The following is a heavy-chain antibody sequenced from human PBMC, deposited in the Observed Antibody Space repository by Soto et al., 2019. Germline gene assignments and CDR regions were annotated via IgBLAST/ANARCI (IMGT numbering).Heavy chain of an antibody. CDR1: GFSLSTSGVG. CDR2: IYWDDDK. Sequence: QITLKESGPTLVKPTQTLTLTCTFSGFSLSTSGVGVGWIRQPPGKALEWLALIYWDDDKRYSPSLKSRLTITKDTSKNQVVLTMTNMDPVDTATYYCAHIAFPCGSCHSRVYFQHWGQGTLVTVSS. CDR3: AHIAFPCGSCHSRVYFQH. V-gene: IGHV2-5*02. D-gene: IGHD2-15*01. J-gene: IGHJ1*01.